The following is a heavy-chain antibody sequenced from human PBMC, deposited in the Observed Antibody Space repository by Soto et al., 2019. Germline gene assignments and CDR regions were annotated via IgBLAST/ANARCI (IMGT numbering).Heavy chain of an antibody. Sequence: QVQLVQSGAEVKKPGASVKVSCKASGYTFTNYDINWVRQAPGQGLEWMGWMNPNSGHTGPAQRFQARVTMTRSTSISTAYMELSSPKSEDTAVYYCARMDHYGSGDPNWFDPWGQGTLVTVS. D-gene: IGHD3-10*01. CDR3: ARMDHYGSGDPNWFDP. CDR1: GYTFTNYD. J-gene: IGHJ5*02. CDR2: MNPNSGHT. V-gene: IGHV1-8*01.